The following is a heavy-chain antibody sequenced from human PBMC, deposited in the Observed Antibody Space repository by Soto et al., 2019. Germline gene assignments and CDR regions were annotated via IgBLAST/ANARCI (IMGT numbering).Heavy chain of an antibody. J-gene: IGHJ5*02. CDR3: ARHHCSGGSCYSMGP. CDR2: IYYNGNT. Sequence: PSETLSLTCTVSGGSISSYYWSWIRQPPGKGLEWIGYIYYNGNTNYNPSLKSRVTISVDTSKNQFSLKLSSVTAADTAVYYCARHHCSGGSCYSMGPWGQGTLVTVSS. D-gene: IGHD2-15*01. V-gene: IGHV4-59*08. CDR1: GGSISSYY.